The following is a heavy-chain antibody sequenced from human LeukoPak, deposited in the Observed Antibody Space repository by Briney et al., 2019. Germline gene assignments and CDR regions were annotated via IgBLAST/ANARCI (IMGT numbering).Heavy chain of an antibody. CDR3: ARPGRKSTSPTDY. CDR2: MNPNSGNT. D-gene: IGHD2-2*01. CDR1: GYTFTSYD. V-gene: IGHV1-8*01. Sequence: GASVKGSCKASGYTFTSYDINWMRQATRQGLEWMGWMNPNSGNTGYAQKFQGRVTMTRNTSISTAYMELSSLRSEDTAVYYCARPGRKSTSPTDYWGQGTLVTVSS. J-gene: IGHJ4*02.